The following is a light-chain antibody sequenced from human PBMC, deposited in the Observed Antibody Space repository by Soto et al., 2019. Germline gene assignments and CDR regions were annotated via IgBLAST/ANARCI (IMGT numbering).Light chain of an antibody. CDR1: SSNIGGNT. CDR2: SNN. V-gene: IGLV1-44*01. CDR3: AAWDDSVKGWV. J-gene: IGLJ3*02. Sequence: QSVLTQPPSASGTPGQGVTVSCSGTSSNIGGNTVNWYQQLPGTAPKLLIYSNNKRTSGVPDRLSGSKSGTSASLAISGLQSDDEADYYCAAWDDSVKGWVFGGGTKVTVL.